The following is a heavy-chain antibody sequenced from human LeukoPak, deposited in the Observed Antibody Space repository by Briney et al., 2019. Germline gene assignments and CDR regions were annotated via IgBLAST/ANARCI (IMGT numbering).Heavy chain of an antibody. D-gene: IGHD3-10*01. CDR3: ARGLYYYGSANWFDP. J-gene: IGHJ5*02. V-gene: IGHV1-18*01. Sequence: GESLKISCKGSGYSFTSYGISWVRQAPGQGLEWMGWISAYNGNTNYAQKLQGRVTMTTDTSTSTAYMELRSLRSDDTAVYYCARGLYYYGSANWFDPWGQGTLVTVSS. CDR1: GYSFTSYG. CDR2: ISAYNGNT.